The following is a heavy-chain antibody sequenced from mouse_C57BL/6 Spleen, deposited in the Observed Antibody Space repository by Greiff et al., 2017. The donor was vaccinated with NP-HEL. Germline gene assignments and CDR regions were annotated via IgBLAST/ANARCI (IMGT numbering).Heavy chain of an antibody. CDR1: GYTFTDYY. J-gene: IGHJ4*01. CDR2: INPNNGGT. CDR3: ARDYYYAMDY. Sequence: EVQLQQSRPELVKPGASVKISCKASGYTFTDYYMNWVKQSHGKSLEWIGDINPNNGGTSYNQKFKGKATLTVDKSSSTAYMELRSLTSEDSAVYYCARDYYYAMDYWGQGTSVTVSS. V-gene: IGHV1-26*01.